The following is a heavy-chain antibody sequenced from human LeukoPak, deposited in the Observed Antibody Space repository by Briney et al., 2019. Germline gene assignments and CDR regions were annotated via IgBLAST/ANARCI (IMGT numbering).Heavy chain of an antibody. D-gene: IGHD3-10*01. CDR1: GFTFSSYG. CDR2: ISYDGSNK. J-gene: IGHJ4*02. V-gene: IGHV3-30*18. Sequence: GGSLRLSCAASGFTFSSYGMHWVRQAPGKGLGWVAVISYDGSNKYYADSVKGRFTISRDNSKNTLYLQMNSLRAEDTAVYYCAKDRYRAYGSGISYFDYWGQGTLVTVSS. CDR3: AKDRYRAYGSGISYFDY.